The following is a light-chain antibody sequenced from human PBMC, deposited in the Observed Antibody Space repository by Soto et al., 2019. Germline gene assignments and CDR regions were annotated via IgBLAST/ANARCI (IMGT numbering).Light chain of an antibody. Sequence: EIVLTQSPATLSLSPGERATLSCGASQSVSRNYLAWFQQKPGLAPRLLIYAASTRATGIPDRFSGRGSGTEFTLTISSLQSEDFAVYYCQQYNNWPQTFGQGTKVDIK. CDR3: QQYNNWPQT. CDR2: AAS. V-gene: IGKV3D-15*01. CDR1: QSVSRN. J-gene: IGKJ1*01.